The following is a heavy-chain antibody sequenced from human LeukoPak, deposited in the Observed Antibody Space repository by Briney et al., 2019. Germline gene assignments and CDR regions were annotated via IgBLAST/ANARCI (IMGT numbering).Heavy chain of an antibody. CDR3: ARDLGRIVVVPAATHYYYYGMDV. D-gene: IGHD2-2*01. CDR2: IIPIFGTA. J-gene: IGHJ6*02. V-gene: IGHV1-69*13. CDR1: GDTFSRYG. Sequence: ASVKVSCKASGDTFSRYGISWVRQAPGQGLEWMGGIIPIFGTANYAQKFQGRVTITADESTSTAYMELSSLRSEDTAVYYCARDLGRIVVVPAATHYYYYGMDVWGQGTTVTVSS.